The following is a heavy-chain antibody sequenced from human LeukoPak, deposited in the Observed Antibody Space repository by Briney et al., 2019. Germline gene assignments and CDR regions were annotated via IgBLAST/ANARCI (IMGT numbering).Heavy chain of an antibody. D-gene: IGHD3-10*01. V-gene: IGHV4-61*05. J-gene: IGHJ3*01. CDR3: ARHPRVSGSYAAFDV. Sequence: SETLSLTCTVSGGSISSSSYYWGWIRQPPGKGLEWIGYIYYSGSTNYNPSLKSRVTISVDTSKNEFSLKLTSVTAADTAVYYCARHPRVSGSYAAFDVWGQGTKVTVSS. CDR2: IYYSGST. CDR1: GGSISSSSYY.